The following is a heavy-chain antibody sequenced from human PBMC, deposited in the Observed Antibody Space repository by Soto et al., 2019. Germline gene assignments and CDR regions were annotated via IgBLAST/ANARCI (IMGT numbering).Heavy chain of an antibody. CDR2: ISAYNGNT. Sequence: GPSVKVSCKASGYTFTSYGISWVRQAPGQGLEWMGRISAYNGNTNYAQKLQGRVTMTTDTSTSTAYMELRSLRSDDTAVYYCARDGKSVVVVISDVFDIWGKGKRVTV. J-gene: IGHJ3*02. CDR3: ARDGKSVVVVISDVFDI. D-gene: IGHD2-15*01. V-gene: IGHV1-18*01. CDR1: GYTFTSYG.